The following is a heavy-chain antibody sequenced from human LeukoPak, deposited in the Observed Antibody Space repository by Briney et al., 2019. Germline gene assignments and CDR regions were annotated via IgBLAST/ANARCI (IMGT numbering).Heavy chain of an antibody. D-gene: IGHD3-10*01. J-gene: IGHJ3*02. CDR3: ARDRSGSSSLNAFDI. V-gene: IGHV4-31*03. CDR1: GGSISRGDNY. CDR2: IYYSGRT. Sequence: SETLSLTCTVSGGSISRGDNYWGWIRQYPGKGLECIGYIYYSGRTYYNPSLKSRVTISIDTSRSQFSLRLSSVTAADTAVYYCARDRSGSSSLNAFDIWGQGTMVTVSS.